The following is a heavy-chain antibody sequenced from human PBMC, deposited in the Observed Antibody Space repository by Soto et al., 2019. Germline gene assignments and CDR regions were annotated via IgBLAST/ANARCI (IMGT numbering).Heavy chain of an antibody. CDR3: ARSWSGSTSGWVEV. D-gene: IGHD3-3*01. Sequence: PEWSLRLSCVASGFTLDDHVMHLVRQLPGKGLEWVGHISWDGYSIGYGGSVRGRFTISRDNAKNTLYLQMSSLRPEDTALYYCARSWSGSTSGWVEVWGAGTTVTVSS. J-gene: IGHJ6*04. CDR2: ISWDGYSI. V-gene: IGHV3-9*01. CDR1: GFTLDDHV.